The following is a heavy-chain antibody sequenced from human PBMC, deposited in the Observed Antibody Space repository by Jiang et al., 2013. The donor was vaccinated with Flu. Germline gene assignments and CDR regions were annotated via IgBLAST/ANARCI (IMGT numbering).Heavy chain of an antibody. CDR3: ARWSGRYGGSEGWFDP. CDR2: IYYSGTT. CDR1: GASISSGDYY. V-gene: IGHV4-30-4*01. D-gene: IGHD1-26*01. Sequence: PGLVKPSQTLSLTCTVSGASISSGDYYWSWVRQPPGKGLEWIGYIYYSGTTSYNPSLKSRVAISVDTSKNQLSVRLTSVTAADTAVYYCARWSGRYGGSEGWFDPWGQGTPGHRLL. J-gene: IGHJ5*02.